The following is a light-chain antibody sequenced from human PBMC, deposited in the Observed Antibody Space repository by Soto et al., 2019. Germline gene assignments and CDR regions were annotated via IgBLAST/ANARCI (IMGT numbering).Light chain of an antibody. CDR1: SSDVGGYNY. CDR2: EVS. Sequence: QSALSQPASVSGSPGQSITISCTGTSSDVGGYNYVSWYQQHPGKAPKLMIYEVSNRPSGVSNRFSGSKSGNTASLTISGXQAEDEADYYCSSYTSSSTYVFGTGTKVTVL. CDR3: SSYTSSSTYV. V-gene: IGLV2-14*01. J-gene: IGLJ1*01.